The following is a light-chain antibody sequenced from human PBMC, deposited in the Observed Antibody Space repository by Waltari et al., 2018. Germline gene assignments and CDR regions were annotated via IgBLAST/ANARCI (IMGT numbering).Light chain of an antibody. V-gene: IGLV2-14*01. CDR2: DVS. Sequence: QSALTQPASVSGSPGQSVTIFCAGTSNDVGGYNSVSWYQVHPGQAPRVIIYDVSERPSGVSSRFSGSRSGNTASLTISGLQAEDEADYYCSSQSSNDVVLFGGGTKLTVL. CDR1: SNDVGGYNS. J-gene: IGLJ2*01. CDR3: SSQSSNDVVL.